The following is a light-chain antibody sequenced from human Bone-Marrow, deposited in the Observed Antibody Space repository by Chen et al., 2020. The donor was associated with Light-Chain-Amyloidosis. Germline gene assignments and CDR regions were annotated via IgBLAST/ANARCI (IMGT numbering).Light chain of an antibody. Sequence: QSALTQPASVSESPGQSITISCTGTSSDVGGDNNVSWYQQHPDKAPKLMIYEVTNRPSWVPDRCSGSKSDNTASLTISGFQTEDEADYFCSSYTITNTLVFGSGTRVTVL. CDR3: SSYTITNTLV. V-gene: IGLV2-14*01. J-gene: IGLJ1*01. CDR1: SSDVGGDNN. CDR2: EVT.